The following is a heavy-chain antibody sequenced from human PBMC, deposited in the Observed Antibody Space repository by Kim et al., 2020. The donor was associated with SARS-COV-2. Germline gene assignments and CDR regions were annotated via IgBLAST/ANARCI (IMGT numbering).Heavy chain of an antibody. J-gene: IGHJ3*02. CDR3: ARAAMIVVGIGAFDI. V-gene: IGHV4-38-2*02. Sequence: SETLSLTCTVSGYSISSGYYWGWIRQPPGKGLEWIGSIYHSGSTYYNPSLKSRVTISVDTSKNQFSLKLSSVTAADTAVYYCARAAMIVVGIGAFDIWG. CDR2: IYHSGST. D-gene: IGHD3-22*01. CDR1: GYSISSGYY.